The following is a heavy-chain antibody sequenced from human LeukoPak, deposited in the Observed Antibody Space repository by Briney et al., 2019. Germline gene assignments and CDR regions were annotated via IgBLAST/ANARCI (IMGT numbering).Heavy chain of an antibody. V-gene: IGHV3-30*18. CDR2: ISYDGSNK. J-gene: IGHJ4*02. CDR1: GFTFSSYG. D-gene: IGHD5-18*01. Sequence: GGSLRLSCAASGFTFSSYGMHWVRQAPGKGLEWVAVISYDGSNKYYADSVKGRFTISRDNSKNTLYLQVNSLRAEDTAVYYCAKDSTLGYSYGHLDYWGQGTLVTVSS. CDR3: AKDSTLGYSYGHLDY.